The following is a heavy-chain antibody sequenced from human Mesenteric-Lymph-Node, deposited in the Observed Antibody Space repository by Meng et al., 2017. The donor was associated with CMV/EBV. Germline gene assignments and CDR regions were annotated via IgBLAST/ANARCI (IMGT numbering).Heavy chain of an antibody. CDR1: GGSFSGYY. J-gene: IGHJ4*02. D-gene: IGHD4-23*01. CDR2: INHSGST. CDR3: ARHQRWLKSEGGFNY. V-gene: IGHV4-34*01. Sequence: QAQLQQCGAGLLKPSETLSLTCVVYGGSFSGYYWSWIRQPPGKGLEWIGEINHSGSTNYNPSLKSRVTISVDTSKNQFSLKLSSVTAADTAVYYCARHQRWLKSEGGFNYWGQGTLVTVSS.